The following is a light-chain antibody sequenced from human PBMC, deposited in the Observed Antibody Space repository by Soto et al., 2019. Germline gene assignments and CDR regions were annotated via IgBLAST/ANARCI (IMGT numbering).Light chain of an antibody. J-gene: IGLJ2*01. CDR1: SSDVGGYNF. CDR3: SSYTSSSTLV. CDR2: EVS. V-gene: IGLV2-14*01. Sequence: QSALTQPASVSGSPGQSITISCTGTSSDVGGYNFVSWYQQHPGKAPKLMIFEVSYRPSGVSNRSSGSKSGNTASLTISGLQAEDEADYYCSSYTSSSTLVFGGGTKLTVL.